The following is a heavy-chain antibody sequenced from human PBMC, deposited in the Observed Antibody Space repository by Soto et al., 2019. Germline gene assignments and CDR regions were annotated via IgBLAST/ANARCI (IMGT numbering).Heavy chain of an antibody. D-gene: IGHD3-10*01. CDR3: SYGSSFDY. J-gene: IGHJ4*02. CDR2: ISHSGRT. Sequence: SETLSLTCTVSGASLRSGSYYWSWIRQPPGKGLEWIGYISHSGRTNYDPSLKSRLTMSVDTSQNQFSLQLNSVTAADTAVYYCSYGSSFDYWGQGTQITVSS. CDR1: GASLRSGSYY. V-gene: IGHV4-61*01.